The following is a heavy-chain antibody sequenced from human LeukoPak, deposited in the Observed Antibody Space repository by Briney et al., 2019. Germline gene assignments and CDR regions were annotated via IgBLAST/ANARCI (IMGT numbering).Heavy chain of an antibody. Sequence: PGGSLRLSCVASGFTVGSNYMSWIRQAPGKGLEWVSIIYSGGNTYYADSVKGRFTISRDNSKNTVDLQMNSLRTEDTAVYYCAGDNHGSGNYFNVWGQGTLVTVSS. V-gene: IGHV3-66*01. CDR2: IYSGGNT. CDR1: GFTVGSNY. J-gene: IGHJ4*02. D-gene: IGHD3-10*01. CDR3: AGDNHGSGNYFNV.